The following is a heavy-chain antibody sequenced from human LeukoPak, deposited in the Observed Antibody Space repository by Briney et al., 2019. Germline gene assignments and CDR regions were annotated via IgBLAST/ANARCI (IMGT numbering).Heavy chain of an antibody. CDR2: IKQDGSEK. Sequence: GGSLRLSCAASGFTFSSYWMSWVRQAPGKGLEWVANIKQDGSEKYYVDSVKGRFTISRDNAKNSLYLQMNSLRAEDTAVYYCAREYDFWKPHRGFCFDYWGQGTLVTVSS. J-gene: IGHJ4*02. D-gene: IGHD3-3*01. V-gene: IGHV3-7*01. CDR1: GFTFSSYW. CDR3: AREYDFWKPHRGFCFDY.